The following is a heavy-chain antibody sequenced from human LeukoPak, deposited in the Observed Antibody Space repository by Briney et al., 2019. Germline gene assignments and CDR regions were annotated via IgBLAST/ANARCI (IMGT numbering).Heavy chain of an antibody. CDR3: ARGKTMGDH. V-gene: IGHV1-46*01. CDR1: GYTFIIYY. Sequence: ASVEVSCKASGYTFIIYYIHWVRQAPGQGLEWMGTVNPSGGSTNYAQKFQGRITMTRDTSTSTVYMELSSLKSEDTAVYYCARGKTMGDHWGQGTRVTVSS. D-gene: IGHD4/OR15-4a*01. CDR2: VNPSGGST. J-gene: IGHJ4*02.